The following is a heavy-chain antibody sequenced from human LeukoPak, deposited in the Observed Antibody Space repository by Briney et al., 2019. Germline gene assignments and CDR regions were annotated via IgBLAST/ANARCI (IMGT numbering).Heavy chain of an antibody. CDR1: GFTFSSYG. Sequence: GGSLGLSCAASGFTFSSYGMSWVRQAPGKGLEWVSAISGSGGSTYYADSVKGRFTISRDNSKNTLYLQMNSLRAEDTAVYYCAKDMDTAVAGGGGNWFDPWGQGTLVTVSS. V-gene: IGHV3-23*01. J-gene: IGHJ5*02. CDR3: AKDMDTAVAGGGGNWFDP. CDR2: ISGSGGST. D-gene: IGHD6-19*01.